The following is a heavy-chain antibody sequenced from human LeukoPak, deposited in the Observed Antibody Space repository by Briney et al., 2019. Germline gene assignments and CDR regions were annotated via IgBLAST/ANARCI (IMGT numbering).Heavy chain of an antibody. V-gene: IGHV4-59*01. CDR1: GFTFSSYV. J-gene: IGHJ6*03. CDR3: ARGFYDSSGYYYRRYYYYYMDV. D-gene: IGHD3-22*01. Sequence: GSLRLSCAASGFTFSSYVMSWIRQPPGKGLEWLGYIYYSGSTNYNPSLKSRVTISVDTSKNQFSLKLSSVTAADTAVYYCARGFYDSSGYYYRRYYYYYMDVWGKGTTVTVSS. CDR2: IYYSGST.